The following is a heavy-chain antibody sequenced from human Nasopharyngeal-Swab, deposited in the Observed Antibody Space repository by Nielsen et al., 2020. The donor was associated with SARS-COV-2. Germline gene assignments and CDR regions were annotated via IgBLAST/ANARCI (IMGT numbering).Heavy chain of an antibody. J-gene: IGHJ5*02. CDR2: IKQDGSEK. CDR3: ARGWSGYYTAFWFDP. Sequence: RQPPGKGLEWVANIKQDGSEKYYVDSVKGRFTISRDNAKNSLYLQMNSLRAEDTAVYYCARGWSGYYTAFWFDPWGQGTLVTVSS. V-gene: IGHV3-7*01. D-gene: IGHD3-3*01.